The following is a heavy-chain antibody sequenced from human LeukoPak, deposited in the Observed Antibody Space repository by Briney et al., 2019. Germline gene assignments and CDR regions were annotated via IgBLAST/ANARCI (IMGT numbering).Heavy chain of an antibody. CDR3: ARLQYSTGWSTIDY. J-gene: IGHJ4*02. D-gene: IGHD6-19*01. CDR1: GGSISRNY. CDR2: ISNSGST. Sequence: SEPLSLTCTVSGGSISRNYWSWIRQPPGKGLECIGYISNSGSTNYNPSLKSRVTISVDTSKNQFSLRLSSVTAADTAVYYCARLQYSTGWSTIDYWGQGTLVTVSS. V-gene: IGHV4-59*01.